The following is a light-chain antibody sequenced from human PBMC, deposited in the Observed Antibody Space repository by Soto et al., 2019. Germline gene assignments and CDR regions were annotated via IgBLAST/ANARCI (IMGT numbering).Light chain of an antibody. CDR1: QSIGSS. J-gene: IGKJ1*01. Sequence: DIQLTQSPSTLSASVGDRVTITCRASQSIGSSFAWYQQKPGKGPKLLIYDASTLASGFPSRFRGSGFGTELAITISSMQNDDFETYCCQQSYSNPPTFGRGTKVDIK. V-gene: IGKV1-5*01. CDR3: QQSYSNPPT. CDR2: DAS.